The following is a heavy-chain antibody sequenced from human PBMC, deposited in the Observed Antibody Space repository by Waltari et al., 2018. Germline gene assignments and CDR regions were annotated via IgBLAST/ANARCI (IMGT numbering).Heavy chain of an antibody. CDR3: CSLVVLPAIAY. J-gene: IGHJ4*02. Sequence: EVQLLESGGGLVQPGGSLRLSCAASGFTFSSYAMTWVRQAPGKGLEWVSGISGSGGSTDYADSVKGRFIISRDNSKNMLSLQMNSLRAEDTAVYYCCSLVVLPAIAYWGQGTLVTVSS. D-gene: IGHD3-22*01. V-gene: IGHV3-23*01. CDR2: ISGSGGST. CDR1: GFTFSSYA.